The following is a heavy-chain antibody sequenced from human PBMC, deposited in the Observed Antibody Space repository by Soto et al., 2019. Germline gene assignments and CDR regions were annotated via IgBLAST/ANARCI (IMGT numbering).Heavy chain of an antibody. Sequence: GGSLRLSCAASGFTFSSYGMHWVRQAPGKGLEWVAVIWYDGSNKYYADSVKGRFTISRDNSKNTLYLQMNSLRAEDTAVYYCARGPPNYYDSSGQPFDYWGQGTLVTVSS. J-gene: IGHJ4*02. CDR2: IWYDGSNK. CDR3: ARGPPNYYDSSGQPFDY. D-gene: IGHD3-22*01. CDR1: GFTFSSYG. V-gene: IGHV3-33*01.